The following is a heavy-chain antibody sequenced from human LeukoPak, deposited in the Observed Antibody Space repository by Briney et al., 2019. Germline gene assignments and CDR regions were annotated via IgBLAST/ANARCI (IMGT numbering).Heavy chain of an antibody. D-gene: IGHD2-2*01. V-gene: IGHV3-9*01. CDR1: GFTFDDYA. Sequence: GRSLRLSCAASGFTFDDYAMHWVRQAPGKGLDWVSGISWNSGSIGYADSVKGRFTISRDNAKNSLYLQMNSLRAEDTALYYCAKGYCSSTSCYHFDYWGQGTLVTVSS. J-gene: IGHJ4*02. CDR3: AKGYCSSTSCYHFDY. CDR2: ISWNSGSI.